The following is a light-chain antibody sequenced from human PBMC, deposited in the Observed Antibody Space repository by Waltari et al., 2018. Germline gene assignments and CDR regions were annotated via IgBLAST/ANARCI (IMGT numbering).Light chain of an antibody. V-gene: IGLV2-14*03. CDR2: DVT. J-gene: IGLJ2*01. CDR3: SSYMDTTALEL. CDR1: SSDIGSYNY. Sequence: QSALTQPASVSGSPGQSITISCTGTSSDIGSYNYVSWYQQHPGKAPKLIIFDVTNRPPGVSHRFSGSTSGNTASLISSGLQGEDEADYYCSSYMDTTALELFGGGTSLTVL.